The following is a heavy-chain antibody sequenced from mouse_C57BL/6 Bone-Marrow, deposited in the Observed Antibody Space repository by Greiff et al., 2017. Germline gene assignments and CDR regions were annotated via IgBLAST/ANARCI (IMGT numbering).Heavy chain of an antibody. CDR2: IWGVGST. V-gene: IGHV2-6*01. Sequence: VQLQESGPGLVAPSQSLSITCTVSGFSLTSYGVDWVRQSPGKGLEWLGVIWGVGSTNYNSALKSRLSISKDNSKSQVFLKMNSLHTDDTAMYYCASDRVYYYGSSLAWFAYWGQGTLVTVSA. CDR3: ASDRVYYYGSSLAWFAY. CDR1: GFSLTSYG. D-gene: IGHD1-1*01. J-gene: IGHJ3*01.